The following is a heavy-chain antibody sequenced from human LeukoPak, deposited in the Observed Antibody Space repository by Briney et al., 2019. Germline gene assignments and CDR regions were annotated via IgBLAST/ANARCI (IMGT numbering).Heavy chain of an antibody. CDR2: ISASGST. CDR3: ATDISWFDP. Sequence: SETLTLTCTVSGGSISSYYWSWIRQPAGKGLEWIGRISASGSTNYAPSLRSRVTMSVDTSTNQFSLKLTSVTAADTAVYYCATDISWFDPWGRGTLVTVSS. CDR1: GGSISSYY. V-gene: IGHV4-4*07. J-gene: IGHJ5*02.